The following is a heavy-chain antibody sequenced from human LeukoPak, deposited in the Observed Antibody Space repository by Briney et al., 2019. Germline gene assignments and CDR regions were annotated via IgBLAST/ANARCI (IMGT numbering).Heavy chain of an antibody. CDR3: ARLRVDTAMVPEYYFDY. CDR1: GGSLTNYH. D-gene: IGHD5-18*01. J-gene: IGHJ4*02. Sequence: PSETLSLTCTVSGGSLTNYHWTWIRQPPGKGLEYIGYVYNSGTTFYNPSLKSRVTISADTSKKQFSLKLSSVTAADTAVYYCARLRVDTAMVPEYYFDYWGQGTLVTVSS. V-gene: IGHV4-59*01. CDR2: VYNSGTT.